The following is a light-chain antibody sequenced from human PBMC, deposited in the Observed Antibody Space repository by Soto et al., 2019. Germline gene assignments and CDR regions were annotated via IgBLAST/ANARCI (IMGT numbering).Light chain of an antibody. CDR2: GAS. CDR1: QGISNN. CDR3: QKYNSAPWT. Sequence: DIQMTQSPSSLSASVGDRVTITCRASQGISNNLAWYQQKPGKVPELLIYGASTLQSGVPSRFGGSGSGTDFTLTISSLQPEDIATYYCQKYNSAPWTFGPGTKVEI. V-gene: IGKV1-27*01. J-gene: IGKJ1*01.